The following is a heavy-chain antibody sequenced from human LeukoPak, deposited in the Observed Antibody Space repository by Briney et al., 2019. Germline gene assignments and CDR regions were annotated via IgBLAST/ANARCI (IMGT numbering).Heavy chain of an antibody. CDR2: IDTSGTT. V-gene: IGHV4-4*09. Sequence: PSETLSLTCAVSGASIRDYFWSWIRQSPGKGLEWIGNIDTSGTTNYNPSLQNRVTVSVDTSKNHFSLKLKSVTAADTAVYFCARHGRERASRNQGDAFDIWGQGTMVTVSS. J-gene: IGHJ3*02. CDR1: GASIRDYF. D-gene: IGHD3-16*01. CDR3: ARHGRERASRNQGDAFDI.